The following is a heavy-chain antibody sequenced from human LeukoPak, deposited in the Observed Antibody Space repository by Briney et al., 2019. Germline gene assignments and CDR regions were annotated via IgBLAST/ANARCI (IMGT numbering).Heavy chain of an antibody. CDR1: GGSISSYY. J-gene: IGHJ5*02. D-gene: IGHD3-10*01. Sequence: SETLSLTCTVSGGSISSYYWSWIRQPPGKGLEWIGEINHSGSTNYNPSLKSRVTISVDTSKNQFSLKLSSVTAADTAVYYCARSPRRRITMVRGVIRPINWFDPWGQGTLVTVSS. CDR2: INHSGST. CDR3: ARSPRRRITMVRGVIRPINWFDP. V-gene: IGHV4-34*01.